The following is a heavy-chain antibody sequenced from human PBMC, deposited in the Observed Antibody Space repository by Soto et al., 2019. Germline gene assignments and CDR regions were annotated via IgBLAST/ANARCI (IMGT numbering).Heavy chain of an antibody. Sequence: GGSLRLSCAASGFTFDDYNMHWVRQAPGKGLEWVSLISRDGTNTNYAESVKGRFTISRDNSKNSLYLQMNSLRTEDTALYYCVKETYYYDVSSYYHLGSSGQVALVTVSS. D-gene: IGHD3-22*01. J-gene: IGHJ5*02. CDR3: VKETYYYDVSSYYHLGS. CDR2: ISRDGTNT. CDR1: GFTFDDYN. V-gene: IGHV3-43*01.